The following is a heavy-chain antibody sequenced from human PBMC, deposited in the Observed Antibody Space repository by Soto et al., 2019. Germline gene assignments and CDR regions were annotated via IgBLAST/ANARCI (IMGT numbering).Heavy chain of an antibody. D-gene: IGHD1-26*01. CDR2: INHSGST. CDR1: GGSFSGYY. V-gene: IGHV4-34*01. CDR3: ARGRSRGGSQGFDP. J-gene: IGHJ5*02. Sequence: QVQLQQWGAGLLKPSETLSLTCAVYGGSFSGYYWSWIRQPPGKGLEWIGEINHSGSTNYNPSLKSRVTISVDTSKNQFSLKLSSVTAADTAVHYCARGRSRGGSQGFDPWGQGTLVTVSS.